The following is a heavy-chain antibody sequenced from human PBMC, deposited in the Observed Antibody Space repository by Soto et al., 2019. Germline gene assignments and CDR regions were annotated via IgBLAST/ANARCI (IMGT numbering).Heavy chain of an antibody. CDR3: AGGPYGYVWGSDPPHFDY. D-gene: IGHD3-16*02. CDR2: ISSSGSTI. V-gene: IGHV3-11*01. Sequence: QVQLVESGGGLVKPGGSLRLSCAASGFTFSDYYMNWILQAPGKGLEWVSYISSSGSTIYYADSVKGRFTISRDNAKNSLYLQMNSLRAEDTAVYSCAGGPYGYVWGSDPPHFDYWGQGTLVTVSS. CDR1: GFTFSDYY. J-gene: IGHJ4*02.